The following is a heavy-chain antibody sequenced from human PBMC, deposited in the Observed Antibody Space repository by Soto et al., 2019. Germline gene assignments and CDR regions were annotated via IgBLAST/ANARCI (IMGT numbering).Heavy chain of an antibody. Sequence: PTETASLTCTVSGDSISSTPYYCGWIRQSPGKGLEWIGNIHYSGSTYYNPSLKSRVTISVDTSKNQFSLKLSSVTAADTAVYYCVFYYYFSDHYQSFAFRAQRSPVTVSS. CDR1: GDSISSTPYY. CDR3: VFYYYFSDHYQSFAF. J-gene: IGHJ1*01. D-gene: IGHD3-10*01. V-gene: IGHV4-39*05. CDR2: IHYSGST.